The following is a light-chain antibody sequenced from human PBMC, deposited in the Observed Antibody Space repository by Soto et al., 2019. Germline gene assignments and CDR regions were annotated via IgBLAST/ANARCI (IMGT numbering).Light chain of an antibody. CDR3: QLYGSSPKT. CDR2: GAS. CDR1: QTVSSNS. J-gene: IGKJ1*01. V-gene: IGKV3-20*01. Sequence: EIGLTQSPGTLSLSPGERATLSCRATQTVSSNSLSWYQQKPGQAPKLLINGASTRSTGIPDRLSGSGSGTDFTLTISRLEPEDFAMYYCQLYGSSPKTFGPGPKVEVK.